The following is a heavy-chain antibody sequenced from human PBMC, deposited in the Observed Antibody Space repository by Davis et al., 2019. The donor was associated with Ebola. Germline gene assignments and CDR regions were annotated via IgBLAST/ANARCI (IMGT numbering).Heavy chain of an antibody. CDR2: IKQGGSDK. CDR3: AREKGKSGGFDY. D-gene: IGHD3-10*01. Sequence: GESLKISCAASGFTFSNNWMSWVRQAPGMGLEWVANIKQGGSDKYYVDSVKGRFTISRDNAKNSLYLQINSLRVEDTAVYYCAREKGKSGGFDYWGQGTLVTVSS. CDR1: GFTFSNNW. J-gene: IGHJ4*02. V-gene: IGHV3-7*01.